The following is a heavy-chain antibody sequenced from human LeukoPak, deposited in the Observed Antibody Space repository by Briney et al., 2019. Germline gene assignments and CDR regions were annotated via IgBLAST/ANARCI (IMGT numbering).Heavy chain of an antibody. J-gene: IGHJ4*02. CDR2: ISWDGGST. V-gene: IGHV3-43D*03. Sequence: GGSLRLSCAASGFTFDDYAMHWVRQAPGKGLEWVSLISWDGGSTYYADSVKGRFTISRDNSKNSLYLQMNSLRAEDTALYYCAKDGATVVPTYYFDYWGQGTLVTVSS. D-gene: IGHD4-23*01. CDR1: GFTFDDYA. CDR3: AKDGATVVPTYYFDY.